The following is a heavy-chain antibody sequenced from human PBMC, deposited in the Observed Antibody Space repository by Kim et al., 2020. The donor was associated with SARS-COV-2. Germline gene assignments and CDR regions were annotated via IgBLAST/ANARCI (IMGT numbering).Heavy chain of an antibody. D-gene: IGHD3-22*01. V-gene: IGHV4-31*03. CDR3: ARDSTGYDSSGYFRARGRDAFDI. CDR2: IYYSGST. J-gene: IGHJ3*02. CDR1: GGSISSGGYY. Sequence: SETLSLTCTVSGGSISSGGYYWSWIRQHPGKGLEWIGYIYYSGSTYYNPSLKSRVTISVDTSKNQFSLKLSSVTAADTAVYYCARDSTGYDSSGYFRARGRDAFDIWGQGTMVTVSS.